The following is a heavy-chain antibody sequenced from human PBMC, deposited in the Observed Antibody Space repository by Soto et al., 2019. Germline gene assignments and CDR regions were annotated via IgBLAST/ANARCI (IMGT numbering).Heavy chain of an antibody. D-gene: IGHD3-16*01. CDR1: GFTFSTYW. CDR3: VCGGNFFVY. CDR2: INQDGSER. J-gene: IGHJ4*02. Sequence: EVQLVESGGGLVQPGGSLRLPCAASGFTFSTYWMTWVRQPPGKGLEWVASINQDGSERYYVDSVRGRFTISRVNAKNSLYLQMNSLRAEDTAVYYCVCGGNFFVYWGQGTLVTVSP. V-gene: IGHV3-7*01.